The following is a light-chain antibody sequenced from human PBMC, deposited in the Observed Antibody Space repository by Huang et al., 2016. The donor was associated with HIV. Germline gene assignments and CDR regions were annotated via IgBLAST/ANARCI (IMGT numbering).Light chain of an antibody. J-gene: IGKJ4*01. V-gene: IGKV3-11*01. CDR1: QSIGTY. Sequence: EIVLTQSPVTLSLSPGDRATLSCRASQSIGTYLAWYQQKSGQAPRLLIYEVSNRAAGVPARFSASGSETDFTLTIASLDPDDFAIYHCQQRSKWPLTFGGGTKVEMK. CDR2: EVS. CDR3: QQRSKWPLT.